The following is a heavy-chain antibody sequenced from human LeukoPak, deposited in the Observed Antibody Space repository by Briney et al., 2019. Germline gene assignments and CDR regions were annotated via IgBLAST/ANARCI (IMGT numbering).Heavy chain of an antibody. CDR2: ISGGGGST. D-gene: IGHD6-19*01. J-gene: IGHJ4*02. V-gene: IGHV3-23*01. Sequence: PGGSLRLSCAASGFTFSSYAMSWVRQAPGKGLEWVSAISGGGGSTYYADSVKGRFTISRDNSKNTLYLQMNSLRAEDTAVYYCAKDRSGSGWSIYFDYWGQGTLVTVSS. CDR3: AKDRSGSGWSIYFDY. CDR1: GFTFSSYA.